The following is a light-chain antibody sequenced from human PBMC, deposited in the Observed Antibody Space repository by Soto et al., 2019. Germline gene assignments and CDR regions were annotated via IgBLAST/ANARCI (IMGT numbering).Light chain of an antibody. Sequence: DIQMTQSPSSVSASVGDSVTITCRASQGVSDWVAWYQQKPGEAPKLLIYGSSSLLSGVPSRFSGTRSGTDFNLSISSLQPQDFANYYCQQANSYPGTFGQGTKV. V-gene: IGKV1-12*01. CDR1: QGVSDW. CDR3: QQANSYPGT. CDR2: GSS. J-gene: IGKJ1*01.